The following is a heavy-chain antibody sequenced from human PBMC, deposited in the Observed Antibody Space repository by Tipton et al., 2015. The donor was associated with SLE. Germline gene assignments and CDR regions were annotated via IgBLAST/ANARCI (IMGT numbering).Heavy chain of an antibody. CDR1: GGSFNNNY. J-gene: IGHJ5*02. CDR2: SYSSGST. D-gene: IGHD2-2*01. Sequence: TLSLTCAVYGGSFNNNYWSWIRQPPGKGLEWIGYSYSSGSTYYNPSLKNRVSLSVDTSKNQVSLKLSSVTAADTAVYFCAREYQNWFDPWGQGTQITVSS. V-gene: IGHV4-34*09. CDR3: AREYQNWFDP.